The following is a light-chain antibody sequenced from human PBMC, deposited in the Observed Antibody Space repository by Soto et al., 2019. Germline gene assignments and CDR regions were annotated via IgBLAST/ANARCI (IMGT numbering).Light chain of an antibody. CDR2: SAT. CDR1: QSFSNY. CDR3: QHTYTIPWT. V-gene: IGKV1-39*01. J-gene: IGKJ1*01. Sequence: DIQMTQSPSSVSASVGDRVTITCRTSQSFSNYLAWYQHRPGKAPKLLIYSATVLQSGVPSRFSGSGSGTDFTLTISRLQPEDSATYYCQHTYTIPWTFGQGTRVEIK.